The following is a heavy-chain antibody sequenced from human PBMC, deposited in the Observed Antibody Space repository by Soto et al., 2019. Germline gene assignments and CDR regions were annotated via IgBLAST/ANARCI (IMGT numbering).Heavy chain of an antibody. CDR1: GGSITSSY. V-gene: IGHV4-59*01. Sequence: SETLSLTCTVSGGSITSSYWSWIRRPPGKGLEWIAYIYDTGISGYTPSTSYNPSLKSRVTMSVDTSKSQISLKLTSVTAADTAVYYCARGEDAFFYYGLDVWGQGITVTVSS. CDR3: ARGEDAFFYYGLDV. CDR2: IYDTGISGYTPST. J-gene: IGHJ6*02.